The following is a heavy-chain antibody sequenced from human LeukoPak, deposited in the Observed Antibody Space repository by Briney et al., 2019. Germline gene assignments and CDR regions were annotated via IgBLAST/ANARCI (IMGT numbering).Heavy chain of an antibody. V-gene: IGHV3-66*02. Sequence: PGGSLRLSCAASGFTVSSNYMSWVRQAPGKGLEWVSVIYSGGSTYYADSVKGRFTISRDNSKNTLYLQMNSLRAEDTAVYYCAKLGVAEDYYYYMDVWGKGTTVTVSS. J-gene: IGHJ6*03. CDR1: GFTVSSNY. CDR3: AKLGVAEDYYYYMDV. D-gene: IGHD3-3*01. CDR2: IYSGGST.